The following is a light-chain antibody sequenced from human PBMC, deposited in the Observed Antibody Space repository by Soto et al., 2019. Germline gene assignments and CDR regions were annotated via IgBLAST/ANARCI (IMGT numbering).Light chain of an antibody. J-gene: IGKJ3*01. CDR1: RNVSIY. CDR3: LQKYFYPFT. CDR2: ATS. Sequence: IPLTESPSSLSASVGDRLTLTCRASRNVSIYLNWYQHKPGKGPTLLIHATSNLQSGVPARFSGSGSGTDFTLTISSLQPEDFATYYCLQKYFYPFTFGPGTKVDIK. V-gene: IGKV1-6*01.